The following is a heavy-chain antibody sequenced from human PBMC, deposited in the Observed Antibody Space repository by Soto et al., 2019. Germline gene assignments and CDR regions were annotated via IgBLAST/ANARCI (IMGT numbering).Heavy chain of an antibody. J-gene: IGHJ4*02. CDR2: ISYDGSNK. Sequence: QVQLVESGGGVVQPGRSLRLSCAASGFTFSSYAMHWVRQAPGKGLEWVAVISYDGSNKYYADSVKGRFTISRDNSKNTLYLQMNSLRAEDTAVYYCARDRAEYSSGWYYFDYWGQGTLVTVSS. D-gene: IGHD6-19*01. V-gene: IGHV3-30-3*01. CDR3: ARDRAEYSSGWYYFDY. CDR1: GFTFSSYA.